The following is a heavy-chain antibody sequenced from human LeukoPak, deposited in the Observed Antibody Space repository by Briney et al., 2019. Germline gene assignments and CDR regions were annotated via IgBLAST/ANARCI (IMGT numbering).Heavy chain of an antibody. CDR1: GGSISSYY. CDR2: IYYSGST. Sequence: SETLSLTCTVSGGSISSYYWSWIRQPPGKGLEWIGYIYYSGSTNYNPSLKSRVTISVDTSKNQFSLKLSSVTAADTAVYYCARVGWYGSEIDYWGQGTLVTVSS. V-gene: IGHV4-59*01. D-gene: IGHD3-10*01. CDR3: ARVGWYGSEIDY. J-gene: IGHJ4*02.